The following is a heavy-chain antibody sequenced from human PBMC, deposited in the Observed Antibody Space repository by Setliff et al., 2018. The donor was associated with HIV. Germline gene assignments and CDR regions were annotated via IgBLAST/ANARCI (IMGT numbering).Heavy chain of an antibody. Sequence: PSETLSLTCAVYGGSFSGYYWSWIRQPPGKGLEWIGEINHSGSTNYNPSLKSRVTISVDTSKNQFSLKLSSVTAADTAVYYCSIYYYYYMDVWGKGTTVTVSS. CDR1: GGSFSGYY. V-gene: IGHV4-34*01. J-gene: IGHJ6*03. D-gene: IGHD2-21*01. CDR3: SIYYYYYMDV. CDR2: INHSGST.